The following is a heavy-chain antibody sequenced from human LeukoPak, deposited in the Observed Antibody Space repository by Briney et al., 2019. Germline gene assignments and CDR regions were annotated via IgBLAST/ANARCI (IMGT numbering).Heavy chain of an antibody. J-gene: IGHJ5*02. CDR3: PRGSEWDLLGSCDR. CDR2: ISSSGSTK. CDR1: GFTFSRYT. Sequence: PGGSLRLSCAASGFTFSRYTMNWVRQAPGKGLEWVSYISSSGSTKYYADSVKGRFTISRDNARNSLYLQMNNLRADDTAVYYCPRGSEWDLLGSCDRWGQGTLVTVSS. D-gene: IGHD1-26*01. V-gene: IGHV3-48*04.